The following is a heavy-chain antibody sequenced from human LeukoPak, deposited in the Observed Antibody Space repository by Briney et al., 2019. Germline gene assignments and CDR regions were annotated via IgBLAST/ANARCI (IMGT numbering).Heavy chain of an antibody. CDR1: GFTFSSYA. J-gene: IGHJ6*03. CDR2: ISYDGSNK. V-gene: IGHV3-30*04. Sequence: GGSLRLSCAASGFTFSSYAMHWVRQAPGKGLEWVAVISYDGSNKYYADSVKGRFTISRDNAKNSLYLQMNSLRAEDTAVYYCARSDYYMDVWGKGTTVTVSS. CDR3: ARSDYYMDV.